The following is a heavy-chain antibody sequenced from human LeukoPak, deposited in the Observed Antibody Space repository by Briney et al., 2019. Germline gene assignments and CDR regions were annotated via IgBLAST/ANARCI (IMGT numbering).Heavy chain of an antibody. Sequence: SVKVSCXASGGTFSSYAISWVRQAHGQGLEWMEGIIPIFGTANYAQKFQGRVTITADESTSTAYMELSSLRSEDTAVYYCARGEFGGYYYYYYMDVWGKGTTVTVSS. CDR3: ARGEFGGYYYYYYMDV. D-gene: IGHD3-10*01. J-gene: IGHJ6*03. V-gene: IGHV1-69*13. CDR2: IIPIFGTA. CDR1: GGTFSSYA.